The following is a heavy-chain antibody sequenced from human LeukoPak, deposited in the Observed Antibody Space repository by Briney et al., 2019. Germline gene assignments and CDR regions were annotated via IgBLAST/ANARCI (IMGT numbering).Heavy chain of an antibody. CDR1: GFTVSSNY. CDR2: IHSGGST. V-gene: IGHV3-53*01. D-gene: IGHD2-21*02. Sequence: PGGSLRLSCSASGFTVSSNYMSWVRQAPGKGLEWDSDIHSGGSTYYADSVKGRFTISRDNSKNTLYLQMNSLRAEDTAVYYCARVGDDPLRYCGGDCYYAEYFQHWGQGTLVTVSS. CDR3: ARVGDDPLRYCGGDCYYAEYFQH. J-gene: IGHJ1*01.